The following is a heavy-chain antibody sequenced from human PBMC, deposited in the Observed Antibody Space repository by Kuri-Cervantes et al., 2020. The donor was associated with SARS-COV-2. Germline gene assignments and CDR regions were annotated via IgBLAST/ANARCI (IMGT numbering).Heavy chain of an antibody. CDR1: GGSVSSGSHY. J-gene: IGHJ4*02. V-gene: IGHV4-61*01. Sequence: ESLKISCIVSGGSVSSGSHYWSWIRQPPGKGLEWIGYIYYSGSTKYNPSLKSRVTMSVDTSKNQFSLKLNSVTPADTAVYYCARTLDYYGSGIYCFDYWGQGTLVTVSS. CDR2: IYYSGST. D-gene: IGHD3-10*01. CDR3: ARTLDYYGSGIYCFDY.